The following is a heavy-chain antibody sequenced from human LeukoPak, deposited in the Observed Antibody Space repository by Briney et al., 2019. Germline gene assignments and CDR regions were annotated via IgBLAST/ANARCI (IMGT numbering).Heavy chain of an antibody. CDR3: ATVVLYSGYYFDY. CDR1: GYTFTSHG. J-gene: IGHJ4*02. V-gene: IGHV1-24*01. D-gene: IGHD5-12*01. Sequence: ASVKVSCKASGYTFTSHGISWVRQAPGQGLEWMGGFDPEDGATIYAQKFQGRVTMTEDTSTDTAYMELSSLRSEDTAVYYCATVVLYSGYYFDYWGQGTLVTVSS. CDR2: FDPEDGAT.